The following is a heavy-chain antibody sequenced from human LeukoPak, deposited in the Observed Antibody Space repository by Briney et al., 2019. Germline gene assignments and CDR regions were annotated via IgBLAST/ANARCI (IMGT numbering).Heavy chain of an antibody. D-gene: IGHD1-1*01. CDR3: ARGFGSTTGHYYYYYGMDV. J-gene: IGHJ6*02. Sequence: ASVKVSCKASGYTFTSYGISWVRQAPGQGLEWMGWISAYKGNTNYAQKLQGRVTMTTDTSTSTAYMELRSLRSDDTAVYYCARGFGSTTGHYYYYYGMDVWGQGTTVTVSS. CDR1: GYTFTSYG. CDR2: ISAYKGNT. V-gene: IGHV1-18*01.